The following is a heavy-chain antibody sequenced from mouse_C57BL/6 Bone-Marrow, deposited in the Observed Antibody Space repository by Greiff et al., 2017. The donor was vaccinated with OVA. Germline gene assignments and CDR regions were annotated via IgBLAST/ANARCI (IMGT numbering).Heavy chain of an antibody. Sequence: QVQLQPSGPELVKPGASVKISCKASGYAFSSSWMNWVKQRPGKGLEWIGRIYPGDGDTNYNGKFKGKATLTADKSSSTAYMQLSSLTSEDSAVYFCASPYCGSSPWFAYWGQGTLVTVSA. CDR2: IYPGDGDT. CDR1: GYAFSSSW. D-gene: IGHD1-1*01. V-gene: IGHV1-82*01. J-gene: IGHJ3*01. CDR3: ASPYCGSSPWFAY.